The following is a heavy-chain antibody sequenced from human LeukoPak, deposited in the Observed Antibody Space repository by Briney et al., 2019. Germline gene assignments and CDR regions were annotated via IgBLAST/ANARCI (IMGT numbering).Heavy chain of an antibody. V-gene: IGHV6-1*01. CDR3: EREGPAFDV. J-gene: IGHJ3*01. CDR1: GDSVSSNSAA. Sequence: SQTLSLTCAISGDSVSSNSAAWNWIRQSPSRGLEWLGKTYYRSKWFNDYALSVKGRITINPDTSKNQFSLQLNSVTPGDAAVYYCEREGPAFDVWGQGQWSPSLQ. CDR2: TYYRSKWFN.